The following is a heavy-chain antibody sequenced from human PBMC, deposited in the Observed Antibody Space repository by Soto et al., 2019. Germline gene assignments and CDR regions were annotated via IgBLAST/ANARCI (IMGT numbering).Heavy chain of an antibody. CDR3: AKRIGYCSGGSCYSAFDI. Sequence: GGSLRLSCAASGFTFSSYAMSWVRQAPGKGLEWVSAISGSGGSTYYADSVKGRFTISRDNSKNTLYLQMNSLRAEDTAVYYCAKRIGYCSGGSCYSAFDIWGQGTMVTVSS. CDR1: GFTFSSYA. CDR2: ISGSGGST. D-gene: IGHD2-15*01. V-gene: IGHV3-23*01. J-gene: IGHJ3*02.